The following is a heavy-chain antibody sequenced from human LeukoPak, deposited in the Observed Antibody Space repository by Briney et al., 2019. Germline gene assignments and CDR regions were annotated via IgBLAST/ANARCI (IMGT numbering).Heavy chain of an antibody. Sequence: GGSLRLSCAASGFTFSSYDMHWVRQATGKGLEWVSAIGTAGDTYYPGSVKGRFTISRENAKNSLYLQMNSLRAGDTAVYYCARELSTGESPTGAFDIWGQGTMVTVSS. CDR3: ARELSTGESPTGAFDI. CDR2: IGTAGDT. D-gene: IGHD4-17*01. V-gene: IGHV3-13*01. CDR1: GFTFSSYD. J-gene: IGHJ3*02.